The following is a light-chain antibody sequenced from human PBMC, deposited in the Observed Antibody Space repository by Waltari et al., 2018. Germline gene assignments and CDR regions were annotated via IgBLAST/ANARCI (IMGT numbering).Light chain of an antibody. V-gene: IGLV2-23*02. Sequence: QSALTQPASVSGSPGQSITISCTGTSSDVGSYNLVSWYQHHPGKAPKLMILEVSKRPSGVSNRFSGSKSGSTAFLTISGLQAEDEADYYCCSYAGSSTFYVFGIGTKVTVL. CDR2: EVS. J-gene: IGLJ1*01. CDR1: SSDVGSYNL. CDR3: CSYAGSSTFYV.